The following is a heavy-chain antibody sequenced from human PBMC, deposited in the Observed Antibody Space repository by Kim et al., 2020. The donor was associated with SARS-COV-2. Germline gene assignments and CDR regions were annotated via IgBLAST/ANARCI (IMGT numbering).Heavy chain of an antibody. CDR2: INHSGST. CDR3: ARGTRQWLSRHYYYYMDV. Sequence: SETLSLTCAVYGGSFSGYYWSWIRKPPGKGLEWIGEINHSGSTNYKPSLKSRVTISVDTSKNQFSLKLSSVTAADTAVYICARGTRQWLSRHYYYYMDV. J-gene: IGHJ6*03. V-gene: IGHV4-34*01. CDR1: GGSFSGYY. D-gene: IGHD6-19*01.